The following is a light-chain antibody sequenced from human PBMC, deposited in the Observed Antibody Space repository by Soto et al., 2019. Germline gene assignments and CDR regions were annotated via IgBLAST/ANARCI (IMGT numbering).Light chain of an antibody. Sequence: DIQMTQSPSSLSASVGDRVTITCRASQFIINDLSWYQQKPGKAPKRLIYAASSLQSGVPSRFSGSGSGTEFTLTISSLQPEDFATYYCLQHSIYPLTFGGGTKVDI. V-gene: IGKV1-17*01. CDR1: QFIIND. J-gene: IGKJ4*01. CDR3: LQHSIYPLT. CDR2: AAS.